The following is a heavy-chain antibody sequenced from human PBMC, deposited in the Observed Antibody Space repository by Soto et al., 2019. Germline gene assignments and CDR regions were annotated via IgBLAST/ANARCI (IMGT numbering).Heavy chain of an antibody. V-gene: IGHV3-30-3*01. CDR2: ISYDGRET. D-gene: IGHD5-12*01. CDR1: GFTFSNSA. Sequence: QVQLVQSGGGVVQPGRSLRLSCAASGFTFSNSAMHWVRQAPGKGLEWVALISYDGRETYYADSVKGRFTVSRDNSKDTVFLQMNSLRVDDTSIYYCAKPPLRWICYAMDVWGQGTTVTVSS. CDR3: AKPPLRWICYAMDV. J-gene: IGHJ6*02.